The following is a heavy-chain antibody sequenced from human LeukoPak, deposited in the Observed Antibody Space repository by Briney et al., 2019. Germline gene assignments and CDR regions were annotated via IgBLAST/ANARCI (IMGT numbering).Heavy chain of an antibody. D-gene: IGHD4-23*01. Sequence: GGSLRLSCAASGFTFDDYGMSWVRQAPGKGLEWVSGINWNGGSTGYADSVKGRFTISRDNAKNSLYLQMNSLRAEDTAVYYCARDRGRDYGGNSDAFDIWGHGTMVIVSS. V-gene: IGHV3-20*04. CDR1: GFTFDDYG. CDR3: ARDRGRDYGGNSDAFDI. J-gene: IGHJ3*02. CDR2: INWNGGST.